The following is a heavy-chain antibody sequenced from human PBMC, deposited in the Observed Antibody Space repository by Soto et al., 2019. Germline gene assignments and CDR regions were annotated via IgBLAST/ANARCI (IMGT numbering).Heavy chain of an antibody. Sequence: ASVKASCKASGYTFTSYDINWVRQATGQGLEWMGWMNPNSGNTGYAQKFQGRVTMTRNTSISTAYMELSSLRSEDTAVYYCARGDDYIWGSYRYTRYYYMDVWGKGTTVTVSS. CDR1: GYTFTSYD. CDR3: ARGDDYIWGSYRYTRYYYMDV. CDR2: MNPNSGNT. J-gene: IGHJ6*03. D-gene: IGHD3-16*02. V-gene: IGHV1-8*01.